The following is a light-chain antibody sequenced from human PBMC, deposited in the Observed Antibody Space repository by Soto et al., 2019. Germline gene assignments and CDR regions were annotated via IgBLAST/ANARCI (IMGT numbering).Light chain of an antibody. V-gene: IGKV2-30*02. CDR2: KVS. Sequence: DVVMTQSPLSLPVTLGQPASISCRSSQSLVHSDGNTYLSWFQQRPGQSPRRLIYKVSKRDSGVPDRCSGSGSGTDFTLKISRVESEVVGIYYCMQGTHSYTFGQGTRLDIK. CDR3: MQGTHSYT. J-gene: IGKJ2*01. CDR1: QSLVHSDGNTY.